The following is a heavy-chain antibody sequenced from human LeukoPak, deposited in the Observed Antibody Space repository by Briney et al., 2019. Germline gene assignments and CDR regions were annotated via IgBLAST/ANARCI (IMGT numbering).Heavy chain of an antibody. V-gene: IGHV4-59*12. CDR2: IYHSGST. CDR3: ARYGPVNSANDY. Sequence: SETLSLTCTVSGGSITPYYWGWLRQPPGKRLEWIGSIYHSGSTYYNPSLKSRVTISVDTSKNQLSLKLSSVTAADTAVYYCARYGPVNSANDYWGQGTLVTVSS. D-gene: IGHD1-26*01. CDR1: GGSITPYY. J-gene: IGHJ4*02.